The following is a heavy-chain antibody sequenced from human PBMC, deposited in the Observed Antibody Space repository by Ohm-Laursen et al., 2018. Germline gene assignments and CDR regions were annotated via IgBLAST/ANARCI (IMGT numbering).Heavy chain of an antibody. CDR2: VSYSENT. CDR1: GASMTSYY. CDR3: ARHASVTGLDY. V-gene: IGHV4-31*03. D-gene: IGHD6-19*01. Sequence: SQTLSLTCTVSGASMTSYYWSWIRHHPGKGLEWIGYVSYSENTYYNPSLKSRLLISVDRSKNQFSLELSSVIAADTAMYYCARHASVTGLDYWGQGTLVTVSS. J-gene: IGHJ4*02.